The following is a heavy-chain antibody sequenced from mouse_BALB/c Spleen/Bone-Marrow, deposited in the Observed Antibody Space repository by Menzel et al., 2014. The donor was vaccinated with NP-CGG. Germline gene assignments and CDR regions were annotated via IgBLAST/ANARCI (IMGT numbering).Heavy chain of an antibody. D-gene: IGHD1-2*01. J-gene: IGHJ1*01. V-gene: IGHV1S56*01. CDR2: IFPGDSTT. CDR1: GNTFTSHD. CDR3: VRSRLRDWYFDV. Sequence: QVQLQQSGVELVKPGASVKLSCKASGNTFTSHDINWVRQRPEQGLEWIGWIFPGDSTTKYNEKFKGKATLSTDKSSSTVHMQLSRLTSEDSAVYFCVRSRLRDWYFDVWGAGTTVTISS.